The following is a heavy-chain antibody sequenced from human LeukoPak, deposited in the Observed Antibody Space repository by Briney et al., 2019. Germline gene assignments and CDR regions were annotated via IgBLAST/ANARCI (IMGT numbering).Heavy chain of an antibody. J-gene: IGHJ4*02. D-gene: IGHD1-26*01. CDR3: ARENSGSYGRYFDY. V-gene: IGHV4-34*12. Sequence: PGAPCDTCAVSGGSLCGYYWSWVRQPPRKRLGGIGEIIHSRSTNYNPSLKSRVTISVDTSKSQFSLQLSSVTAADTAVYYCARENSGSYGRYFDYWGQGTLLTVSS. CDR2: IIHSRST. CDR1: GGSLCGYY.